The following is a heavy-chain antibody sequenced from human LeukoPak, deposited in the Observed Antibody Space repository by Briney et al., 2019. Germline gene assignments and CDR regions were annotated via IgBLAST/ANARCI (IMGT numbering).Heavy chain of an antibody. Sequence: ASANVSCKPSRHTFTDYYIHWVRQAPGQGLEWMGWINAKSGGTKFAQKFQGRVTMTRDTSISTVYMEMSRLRSDDTAMYYCAGLSNVAARPGWFDPWGQGTLVTVSS. CDR2: INAKSGGT. CDR3: AGLSNVAARPGWFDP. J-gene: IGHJ5*02. CDR1: RHTFTDYY. V-gene: IGHV1-2*02. D-gene: IGHD6-6*01.